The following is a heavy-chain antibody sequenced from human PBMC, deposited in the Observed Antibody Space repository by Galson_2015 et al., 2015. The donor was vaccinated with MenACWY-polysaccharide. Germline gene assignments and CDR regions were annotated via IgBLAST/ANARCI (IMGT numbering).Heavy chain of an antibody. J-gene: IGHJ4*02. CDR3: TRIIARKHTVFDS. D-gene: IGHD2-21*01. CDR2: MNPNSGNT. V-gene: IGHV1-8*01. Sequence: SVKVSCKASGYKFSSYDINWVRQASGQGLEWMGWMNPNSGNTGYAQKFQGRVAMTRDTATSTAYMELRMLRYDDTAVYYRTRIIARKHTVFDSCGQGALVSVS. CDR1: GYKFSSYD.